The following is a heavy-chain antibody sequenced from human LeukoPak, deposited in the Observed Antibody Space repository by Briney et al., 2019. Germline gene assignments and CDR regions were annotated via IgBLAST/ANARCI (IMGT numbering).Heavy chain of an antibody. D-gene: IGHD3-22*01. V-gene: IGHV3-30-3*01. Sequence: GGSLRLSCAASGFTFSSYAMHWVRQAPGKGLEWVAVISYDGSNKYYADSVKGRFTISRDNSKNTLYLQMNSLRAEDTAVYYCASDYYDSSGGDWGQGTLVTVSS. J-gene: IGHJ4*02. CDR2: ISYDGSNK. CDR3: ASDYYDSSGGD. CDR1: GFTFSSYA.